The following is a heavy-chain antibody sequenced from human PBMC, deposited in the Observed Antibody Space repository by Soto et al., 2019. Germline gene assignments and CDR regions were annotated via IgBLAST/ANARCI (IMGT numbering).Heavy chain of an antibody. J-gene: IGHJ6*01. CDR3: ARGRPMVRXVIMPCGYYSYYYGMKV. CDR1: GGSFSGYY. D-gene: IGHD3-10*01. CDR2: INHSGRS. V-gene: IGHV4-34*01. Sequence: SETLSLTCAVYGGSFSGYYWSWIRLPPGKGLEWIGEINHSGRSNYNPSRKSRDTISVDTSKNRCSMRLSSGLAADTAVYYCARGRPMVRXVIMPCGYYSYYYGMKVWGQGPTVTVSS.